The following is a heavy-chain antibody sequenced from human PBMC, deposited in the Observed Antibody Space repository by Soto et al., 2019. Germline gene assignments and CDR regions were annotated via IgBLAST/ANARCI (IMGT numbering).Heavy chain of an antibody. J-gene: IGHJ3*02. D-gene: IGHD3-22*01. Sequence: ASVKVSCKASGYTFTSYYMHWVRQAPGQGLEWMGIINPSGGSTSYAQKFQGRVTMTRDTSTSTVYMELSSLRSEDTAVYYCARTGHYYDSTRNFDAFDIWGQGTMVTVSS. V-gene: IGHV1-46*01. CDR3: ARTGHYYDSTRNFDAFDI. CDR1: GYTFTSYY. CDR2: INPSGGST.